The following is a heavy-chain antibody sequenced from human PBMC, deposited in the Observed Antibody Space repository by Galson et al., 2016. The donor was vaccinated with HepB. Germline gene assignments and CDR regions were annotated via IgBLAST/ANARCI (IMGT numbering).Heavy chain of an antibody. CDR1: GYTFSGHG. CDR2: ISPYNGNT. CDR3: ARSGIIRVNWFDP. Sequence: SVKVSCKASGYTFSGHGIAWVRQAPGQGLEWMGYISPYNGNTDYAQNFQGRITMTTDASTSTAYMEVRSLKSDDTAVYYCARSGIIRVNWFDPWGQRTLVIVSS. D-gene: IGHD3-10*01. J-gene: IGHJ5*02. V-gene: IGHV1-18*01.